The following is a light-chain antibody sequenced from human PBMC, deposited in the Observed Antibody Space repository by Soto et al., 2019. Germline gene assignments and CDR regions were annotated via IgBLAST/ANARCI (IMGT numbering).Light chain of an antibody. J-gene: IGKJ5*01. CDR3: QQYNNWPPAIT. V-gene: IGKV3-15*01. CDR1: QSVSSN. Sequence: EIVMTQSPATLSVSPGERATLSCRASQSVSSNLAWYQQRPGQAPRLLIYGASTRVTGIPARFSGSGSGTEFTLTISSLQSEDFAVYYCQQYNNWPPAITFGQGTRLEI. CDR2: GAS.